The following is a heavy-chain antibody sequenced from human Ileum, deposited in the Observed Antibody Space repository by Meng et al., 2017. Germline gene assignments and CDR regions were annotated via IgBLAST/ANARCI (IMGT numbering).Heavy chain of an antibody. D-gene: IGHD3/OR15-3a*01. CDR3: ARDWDWVVWDY. V-gene: IGHV3-74*01. CDR1: GFTFSTYS. CDR2: IKPDGRTK. J-gene: IGHJ4*02. Sequence: VLRGGAGGGLVQPGGSRTLSVAASGFTFSTYSMHWVRQAPGKGLVWVSQIKPDGRTKAYADSVKGRFTISRANAKSTLYLEMNSLRAEDAAVYYCARDWDWVVWDYWGQGTLVTVSS.